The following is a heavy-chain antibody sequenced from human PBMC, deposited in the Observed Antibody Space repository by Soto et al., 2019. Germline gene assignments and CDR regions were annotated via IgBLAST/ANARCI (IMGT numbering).Heavy chain of an antibody. D-gene: IGHD3-16*01. Sequence: QVHLVQSGAEVKMPGASVKVSCKASCFTFTSYAFTWVRQAPGQGLEWMGWISAYNGNTNYARNFRGRVTMTTDSSTSTVYMELGSLTSDDTAVYFCARDFTGWPPDGVDYWGQGTLVSVSA. CDR2: ISAYNGNT. V-gene: IGHV1-18*01. CDR3: ARDFTGWPPDGVDY. CDR1: CFTFTSYA. J-gene: IGHJ4*02.